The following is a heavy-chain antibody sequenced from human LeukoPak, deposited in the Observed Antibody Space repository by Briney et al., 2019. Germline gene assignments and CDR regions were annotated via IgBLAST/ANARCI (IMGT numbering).Heavy chain of an antibody. Sequence: GGSLRLSCAASGFTFDSYRMNWVRQAPGKGLEWVSIISGSGGTTYYADSVKGRFTISRDNSKNTLYLQMSSLRAEDTAVYYCAKGLDFWSGYFGYWGQGTLVTVSS. CDR3: AKGLDFWSGYFGY. V-gene: IGHV3-23*01. D-gene: IGHD3-3*01. J-gene: IGHJ4*02. CDR1: GFTFDSYR. CDR2: ISGSGGTT.